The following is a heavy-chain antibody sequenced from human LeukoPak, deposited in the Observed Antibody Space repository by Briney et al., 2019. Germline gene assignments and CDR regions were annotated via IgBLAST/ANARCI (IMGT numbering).Heavy chain of an antibody. CDR3: ARGQYSGSFPYYFDQ. CDR2: ISSSSIYI. Sequence: PGGSLRLSCAASGFTFSNYIINWVRQAPGKGLEWVSSISSSSIYISYADSVKGRFTISRDNAKNSLYLQMSSLSAEDTAVYYCARGQYSGSFPYYFDQWGQGTLVTVSS. J-gene: IGHJ4*02. CDR1: GFTFSNYI. D-gene: IGHD1-26*01. V-gene: IGHV3-21*01.